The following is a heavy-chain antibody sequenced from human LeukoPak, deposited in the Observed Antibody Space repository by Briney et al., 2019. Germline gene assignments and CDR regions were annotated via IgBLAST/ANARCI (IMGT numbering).Heavy chain of an antibody. Sequence: ASVKVSCKASGYTFTSYDINWVRQATGRGLEWMGWMNPNSGNTGYAQKFQGRVTITRNTSISTAYMELSSLRSEDTAVYYCARGGLVYDFLTGYYAPGLEYFHHWGQGSLVIVSS. J-gene: IGHJ1*01. CDR3: ARGGLVYDFLTGYYAPGLEYFHH. V-gene: IGHV1-8*03. CDR1: GYTFTSYD. CDR2: MNPNSGNT. D-gene: IGHD3/OR15-3a*01.